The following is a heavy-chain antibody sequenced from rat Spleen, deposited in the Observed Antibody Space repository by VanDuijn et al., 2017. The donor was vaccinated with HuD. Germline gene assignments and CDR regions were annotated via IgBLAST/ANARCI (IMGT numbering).Heavy chain of an antibody. CDR3: ARSINYGGYGYVMDV. J-gene: IGHJ4*01. CDR2: IWTGGNE. Sequence: QVQLEESGPGLVQPSQTLSLTCAVSGFSLTSYHVSWVRQFPGKGLEWMGIIWTGGNEEYNSLFKSRLSISRDTSKSQVFLKMNSLQIEDTATYYCARSINYGGYGYVMDVWGQGASVTVSS. CDR1: GFSLTSYH. V-gene: IGHV2-43*01. D-gene: IGHD1-11*01.